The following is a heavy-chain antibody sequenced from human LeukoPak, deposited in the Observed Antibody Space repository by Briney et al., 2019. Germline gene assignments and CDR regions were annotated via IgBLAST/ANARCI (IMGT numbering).Heavy chain of an antibody. V-gene: IGHV3-30*02. CDR1: GFTFTTYG. CDR2: IRSDGSSQ. J-gene: IGHJ5*02. Sequence: GSLRLSCAASGFTFTTYGMHWVRQAPGKGLEWVAFIRSDGSSQYYVDSVKGRFTISRDNSKNTLYLQMSSLRPEDTAVYYCAKDRDLASWGQGTLVTVSS. CDR3: AKDRDLAS.